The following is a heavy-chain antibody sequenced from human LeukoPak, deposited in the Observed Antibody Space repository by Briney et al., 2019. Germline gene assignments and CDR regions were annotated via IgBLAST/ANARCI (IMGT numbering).Heavy chain of an antibody. J-gene: IGHJ4*02. CDR2: ISYDGSNK. V-gene: IGHV3-30-3*01. CDR3: AKDVESYSSGWPISRGNDY. Sequence: GGSLRLSCAASGFTFSSYAMHWVRQAPGKGLEWVAVISYDGSNKYYADSVKGRFTISRDNSKNTLYLQMNSLRAEDTAVYYCAKDVESYSSGWPISRGNDYWGQGTLVTVSS. CDR1: GFTFSSYA. D-gene: IGHD6-19*01.